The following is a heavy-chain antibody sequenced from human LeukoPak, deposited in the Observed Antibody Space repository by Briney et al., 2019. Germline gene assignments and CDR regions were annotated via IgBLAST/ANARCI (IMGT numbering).Heavy chain of an antibody. J-gene: IGHJ4*02. CDR3: ARAEYGGNSGFWGLFDY. Sequence: PSGTLSLTCAVSGGSISSSNWWSWVRQPPGKGLEWIGEIYHGGSTNFNPSLKSRVTMSVDRSKNQFSLNLSSVTAADTAVYYCARAEYGGNSGFWGLFDYWGQGTLVTVSS. CDR1: GGSISSSNW. V-gene: IGHV4-4*02. CDR2: IYHGGST. D-gene: IGHD4-23*01.